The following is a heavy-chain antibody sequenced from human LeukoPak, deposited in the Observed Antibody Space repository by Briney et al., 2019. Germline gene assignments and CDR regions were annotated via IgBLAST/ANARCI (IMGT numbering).Heavy chain of an antibody. CDR2: INPNSGGT. J-gene: IGHJ6*03. D-gene: IGHD6-6*01. CDR1: GYTFSDYY. V-gene: IGHV1-2*02. Sequence: ASVKVSCKASGYTFSDYYMHWVRQAPGQGLEWMGWINPNSGGTNYAQNFQGRVTMTRDTSISTAYMELSRLKSDDTAVYYCARDASSSSSGYYYYMDVWGKGTTATVSS. CDR3: ARDASSSSSGYYYYMDV.